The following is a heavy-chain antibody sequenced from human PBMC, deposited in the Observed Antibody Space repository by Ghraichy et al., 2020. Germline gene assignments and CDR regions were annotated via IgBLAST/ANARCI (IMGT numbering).Heavy chain of an antibody. CDR1: GFTFSSYA. CDR3: AKDRDYCSGGSCPHANQADY. CDR2: ISGSGGST. Sequence: LSLTCAASGFTFSSYAMSWVRQAPGKGLEWVSAISGSGGSTYYADSVKGRFTISRDNSKNTLYLQMNSLRAEDTAVYYCAKDRDYCSGGSCPHANQADYWGQGTLVTVSS. D-gene: IGHD2-15*01. J-gene: IGHJ4*02. V-gene: IGHV3-23*01.